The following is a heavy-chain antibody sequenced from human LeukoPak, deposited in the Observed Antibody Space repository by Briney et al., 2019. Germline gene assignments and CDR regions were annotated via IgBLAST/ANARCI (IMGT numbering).Heavy chain of an antibody. CDR3: ARENSGSYSEFDD. CDR1: GGSIIFSHFH. D-gene: IGHD1-26*01. J-gene: IGHJ4*02. CDR2: IYISGST. Sequence: SETLSLTCTVSGGSIIFSHFHWGWIRQSAGKGLEWIGHIYISGSTNYNPSLKSRVTMSLDTSKNQFSLKLSSVTAADTAVYYCARENSGSYSEFDDWGQGTLVTVSS. V-gene: IGHV4-4*07.